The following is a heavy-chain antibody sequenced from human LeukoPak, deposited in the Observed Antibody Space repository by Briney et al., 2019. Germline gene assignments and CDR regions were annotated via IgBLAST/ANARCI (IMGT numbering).Heavy chain of an antibody. CDR1: GYTFSRYW. V-gene: IGHV5-51*01. CDR3: ARSGRGEDDY. J-gene: IGHJ4*02. Sequence: TGESLKISCKGSGYTFSRYWIGRVRKMPGKGLEWMGIIYPNDSDTRYSPSFQGQVTFSVDRSISTAYLQWSSLRASDTAMYYCARSGRGEDDYWGQGTLVTVSS. D-gene: IGHD7-27*01. CDR2: IYPNDSDT.